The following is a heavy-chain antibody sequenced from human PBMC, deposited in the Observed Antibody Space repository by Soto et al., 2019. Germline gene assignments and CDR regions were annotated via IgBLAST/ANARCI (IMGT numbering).Heavy chain of an antibody. J-gene: IGHJ6*02. CDR1: VDTFKTCV. CDR2: IIPHFVTT. D-gene: IGHD7-27*01. CDR3: AAELGFGPLFDV. V-gene: IGHV1-69*01. Sequence: QVQVVQSGVEVMSPGSSVKVSCTASVDTFKTCVISWVRQAPGQGLEWRGGIIPHFVTTDFAQRFQGRLTITTDESTSTADMELSRLRSEDKATYDSAAELGFGPLFDVWGQGTTVIVSS.